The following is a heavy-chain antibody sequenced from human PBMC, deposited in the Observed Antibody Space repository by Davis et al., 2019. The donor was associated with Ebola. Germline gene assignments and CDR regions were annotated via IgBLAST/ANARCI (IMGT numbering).Heavy chain of an antibody. CDR1: GYTFTSYA. J-gene: IGHJ6*02. Sequence: AASVKVSCKASGYTFTSYAMHWVRQAPGQRLEWMGWINAGNGNTKYSQKFQGRVTITRDTSASTAYMELSSLRSEDTAVYYCARGSQAATRHYYYYGMDVWGQGTTVTVSS. CDR2: INAGNGNT. V-gene: IGHV1-3*01. CDR3: ARGSQAATRHYYYYGMDV. D-gene: IGHD5-12*01.